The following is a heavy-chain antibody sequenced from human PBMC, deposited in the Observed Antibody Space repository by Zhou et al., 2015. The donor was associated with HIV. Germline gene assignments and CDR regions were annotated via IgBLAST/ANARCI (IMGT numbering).Heavy chain of an antibody. D-gene: IGHD3-22*01. CDR2: IIPIFGTA. CDR1: GGTFSSYA. CDR3: ARTYYYDSSGYYPHFDY. V-gene: IGHV1-69*06. J-gene: IGHJ4*02. Sequence: QVQLVQSGAEVKKPGSSVKVSCKASGGTFSSYAISWVRQAPGQGLEWMGGIIPIFGTANYAQKFQGRVTITADKSTSTAYMELSSLRSEDTAVYYCARTYYYDSSGYYPHFDYWGQGTLVTVSS.